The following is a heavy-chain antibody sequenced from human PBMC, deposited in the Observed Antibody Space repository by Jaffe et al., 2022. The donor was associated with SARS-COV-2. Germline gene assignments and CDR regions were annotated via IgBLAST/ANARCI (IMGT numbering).Heavy chain of an antibody. CDR3: ARGESWVNYDFWSGYSYYFDY. D-gene: IGHD3-3*01. J-gene: IGHJ4*02. CDR2: IYYSGST. V-gene: IGHV4-59*01. CDR1: GGSISSYY. Sequence: QVQLQESGPGLVKPSETLSLTCTVSGGSISSYYWSWIRQPPGKGLEWIGYIYYSGSTNYNPSLKSRVTISVDTSKNQFSLKLSSVTAADTAVYYCARGESWVNYDFWSGYSYYFDYWGQGTLVTVSS.